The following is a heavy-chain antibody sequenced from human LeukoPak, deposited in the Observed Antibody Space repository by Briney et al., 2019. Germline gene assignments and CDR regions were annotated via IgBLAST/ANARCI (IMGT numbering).Heavy chain of an antibody. CDR3: ARDGMGSGSYVDY. V-gene: IGHV1-2*02. D-gene: IGHD1-26*01. CDR2: INPDSGGT. CDR1: GYTFTDYY. Sequence: ASVKVSCKASGYTFTDYYINWVRQAPGQGLEWMGWINPDSGGTNYAQKFQGRVTMTRDTSISTAYMELSRLRSDDSAVYYCARDGMGSGSYVDYWGQGTLVTVSS. J-gene: IGHJ4*02.